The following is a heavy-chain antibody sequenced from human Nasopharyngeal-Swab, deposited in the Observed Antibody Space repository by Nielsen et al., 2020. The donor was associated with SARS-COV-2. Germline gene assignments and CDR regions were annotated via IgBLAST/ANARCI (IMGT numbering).Heavy chain of an antibody. J-gene: IGHJ5*02. V-gene: IGHV4-39*01. CDR3: ARSSRPYFDP. D-gene: IGHD2-2*01. Sequence: SETLSLTCPASGDSISNSDYYWAWIRQPPGKGLEWIGSLEYSGNSYSSPSLQSRVIISVDASKNQFSLRLTSVTAADTAVYFCARSSRPYFDPWGPGTLVSVSS. CDR2: LEYSGNS. CDR1: GDSISNSDYY.